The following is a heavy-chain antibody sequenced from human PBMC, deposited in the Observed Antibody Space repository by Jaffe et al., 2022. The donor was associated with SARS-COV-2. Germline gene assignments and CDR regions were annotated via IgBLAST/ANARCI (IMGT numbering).Heavy chain of an antibody. J-gene: IGHJ2*01. D-gene: IGHD4-17*01. CDR1: GGSIRSYY. Sequence: QVQLQESGPGLVKPSETLSLTCTVSGGSIRSYYWSWIRQPPGKGLEWIGYIYYSGSTNYNPSLKSRVTISVDTSKNQFSLKLTSVTAADTAVYYCARFQTHDYGDRSYWYFDLWGRGTLVTVSS. V-gene: IGHV4-59*01. CDR3: ARFQTHDYGDRSYWYFDL. CDR2: IYYSGST.